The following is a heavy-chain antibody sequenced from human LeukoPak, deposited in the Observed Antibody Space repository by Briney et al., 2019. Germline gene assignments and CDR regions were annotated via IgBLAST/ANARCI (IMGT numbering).Heavy chain of an antibody. V-gene: IGHV3-30*02. CDR1: GFTFSSYG. CDR2: IRYDGSNK. J-gene: IGHJ3*02. CDR3: AKKWSGDYDSSGVNDAFDI. D-gene: IGHD3-22*01. Sequence: GGSLRLSCAASGFTFSSYGMHWVRQAPGKGLEWVAFIRYDGSNKYYADSVKGRFTISRDNSKNTLYLQMNSLRAEDTAVYYCAKKWSGDYDSSGVNDAFDIWGLGTMVTVSS.